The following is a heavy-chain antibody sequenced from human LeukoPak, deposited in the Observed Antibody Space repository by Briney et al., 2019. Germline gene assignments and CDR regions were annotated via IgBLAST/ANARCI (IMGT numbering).Heavy chain of an antibody. CDR1: GGSISSYY. D-gene: IGHD2-2*01. CDR3: ARRDIVLVIAAFMDV. J-gene: IGHJ6*02. V-gene: IGHV4-59*08. CDR2: IYYSGST. Sequence: PSETLSLTCTVSGGSISSYYWSWIRQPPGKGLEWIGYIYYSGSTNYNPSLKSRVTISVDTSKNQFSLKLSSVTAADTAVYYCARRDIVLVIAAFMDVWGQGTTVIVSS.